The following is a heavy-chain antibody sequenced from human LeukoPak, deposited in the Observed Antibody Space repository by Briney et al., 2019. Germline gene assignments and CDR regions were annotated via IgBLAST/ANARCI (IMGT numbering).Heavy chain of an antibody. CDR2: IYPGDSDT. Sequence: AGGPCKFSGKGSVYSFTGYWIGGVRQMPGKGLEWMGIIYPGDSDTRYRPSFQGQVTISADKYISTAYLPWSSLKASHTAMYYCARSPTAWTGDYDDYWRQGTLVTVSS. V-gene: IGHV5-51*01. D-gene: IGHD3/OR15-3a*01. CDR1: VYSFTGYW. J-gene: IGHJ4*02. CDR3: ARSPTAWTGDYDDY.